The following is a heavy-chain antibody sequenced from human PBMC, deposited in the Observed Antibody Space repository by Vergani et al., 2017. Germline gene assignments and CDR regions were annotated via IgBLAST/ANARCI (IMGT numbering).Heavy chain of an antibody. CDR2: LSTTGGA. CDR1: GVSVTDYN. Sequence: QAQLQESGPGLVKPSETLSLTCHVFGVSVTDYNCNWIRQAPGKGLEWIGSLSTTGGATHASHNPSLKSRVSISVDTSKSQFSLERTAVTAADSAIYYCAGDTHSWQRADRWGQGLLVSVSS. J-gene: IGHJ5*02. D-gene: IGHD6-13*01. CDR3: AGDTHSWQRADR. V-gene: IGHV4-59*02.